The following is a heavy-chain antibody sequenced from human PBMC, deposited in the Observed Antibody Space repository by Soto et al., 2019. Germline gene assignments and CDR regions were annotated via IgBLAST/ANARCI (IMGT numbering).Heavy chain of an antibody. V-gene: IGHV4-34*01. CDR3: ARGGGIAAAADNWFDP. CDR2: INHSGST. J-gene: IGHJ5*02. Sequence: QVQLQQWGAGLLKPSETLSLTCAVYGGSFSGYYWSWIRQPPGKGLEWIGEINHSGSTNYNPSLKSRVTISVDPSKNQFSLKLISVTAADTAVYYCARGGGIAAAADNWFDPWGQGTLVTVSS. D-gene: IGHD6-13*01. CDR1: GGSFSGYY.